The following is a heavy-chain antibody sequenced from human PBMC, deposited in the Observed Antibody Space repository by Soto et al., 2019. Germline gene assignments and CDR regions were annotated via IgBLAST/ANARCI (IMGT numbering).Heavy chain of an antibody. CDR3: ARGPGIAAAFDY. J-gene: IGHJ4*02. CDR1: GFTFSSYE. V-gene: IGHV3-48*03. CDR2: ISSSGSTI. D-gene: IGHD6-13*01. Sequence: AGGSLRLSCAASGFTFSSYEMNWVRQAPGKGLEWVSYISSSGSTIYYADSVKGRFTISRDNAKNSLYLQMNSLRAEDTAVYYCARGPGIAAAFDYWGQGTLVTVSS.